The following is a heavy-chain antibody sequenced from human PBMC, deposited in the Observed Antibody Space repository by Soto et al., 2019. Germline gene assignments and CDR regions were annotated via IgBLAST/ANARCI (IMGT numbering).Heavy chain of an antibody. D-gene: IGHD2-15*01. CDR3: SCYPGNYYYYYGMDV. Sequence: PGGSLRLSCAASGFTFSYYYMSWIRQSPGKGLEWVSYISSSSSYTNYADSVKGRFTISRDNAKNSLYLQMNSLRAEDTAVYYCSCYPGNYYYYYGMDVWGQGTTVTVSS. V-gene: IGHV3-11*06. CDR2: ISSSSSYT. J-gene: IGHJ6*02. CDR1: GFTFSYYY.